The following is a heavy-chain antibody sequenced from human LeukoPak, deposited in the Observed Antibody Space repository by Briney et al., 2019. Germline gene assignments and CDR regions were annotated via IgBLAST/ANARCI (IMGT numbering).Heavy chain of an antibody. J-gene: IGHJ3*02. CDR2: IYHSGST. D-gene: IGHD3-10*01. CDR3: ARVDITMVRGVITPIDAFDI. V-gene: IGHV4-30-2*01. CDR1: GGSISSGGYS. Sequence: SETLSLTCAVSGGSISSGGYSWSWIRQPPGKGLEWIGYIYHSGSTYYNPSLKSRVTISVDTSKNQFSLKLSSVTAADTAVYYCARVDITMVRGVITPIDAFDIWGQGTMVTVSS.